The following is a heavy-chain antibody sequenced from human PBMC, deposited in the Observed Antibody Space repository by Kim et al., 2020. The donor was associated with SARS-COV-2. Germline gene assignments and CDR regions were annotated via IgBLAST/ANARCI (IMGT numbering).Heavy chain of an antibody. V-gene: IGHV1-69*01. D-gene: IGHD6-19*01. CDR3: ARTAYSSGWNWFDP. J-gene: IGHJ5*02. Sequence: AQKFQGRVTITADESTSTAYMELSSLRSEDTAVYYCARTAYSSGWNWFDPWGQGTLVTVSS.